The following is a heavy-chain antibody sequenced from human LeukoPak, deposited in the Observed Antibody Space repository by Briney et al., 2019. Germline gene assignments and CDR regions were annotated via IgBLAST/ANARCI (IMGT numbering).Heavy chain of an antibody. CDR1: GGSISSYY. Sequence: PSETLSLTCTVSGGSISSYYWTWIRQPPGKGLEWIGYIYHTGSSNYNPSLESRVTISVDTSKIQFSLKLNSVTAADTAVYYCARGDPYHFDYWGQGTLVTVSS. J-gene: IGHJ4*02. V-gene: IGHV4-59*01. CDR2: IYHTGSS. CDR3: ARGDPYHFDY.